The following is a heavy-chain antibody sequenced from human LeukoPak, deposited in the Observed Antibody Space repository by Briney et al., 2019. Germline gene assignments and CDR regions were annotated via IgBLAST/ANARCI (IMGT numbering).Heavy chain of an antibody. Sequence: SETLSLTCTVSGDSISRGGYCWPWIRQPPGRGLEWIVYIYYSGSTYYNPSLKSRVTISTHMSKKQFSLKLSSVTAADTAVYFCARENPRGAYYYIVVWGKGTTVTVSS. D-gene: IGHD1-14*01. CDR1: GDSISRGGYC. CDR2: IYYSGST. V-gene: IGHV4-31*03. J-gene: IGHJ6*03. CDR3: ARENPRGAYYYIVV.